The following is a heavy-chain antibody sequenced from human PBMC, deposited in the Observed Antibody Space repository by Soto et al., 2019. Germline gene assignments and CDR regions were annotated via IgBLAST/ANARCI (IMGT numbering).Heavy chain of an antibody. V-gene: IGHV1-18*01. CDR1: GYTXTSYG. CDR2: ISAYNGNT. Sequence: SVKVSCKASGYTXTSYGISWVRQAPGQGLEWMGWISAYNGNTNYAQKLQGRVTMTTDTSTSTAYMELRSLRSDDTAVYYCARGPGYCSGGSCQARAFDIWGQGTMVTVSS. CDR3: ARGPGYCSGGSCQARAFDI. J-gene: IGHJ3*02. D-gene: IGHD2-15*01.